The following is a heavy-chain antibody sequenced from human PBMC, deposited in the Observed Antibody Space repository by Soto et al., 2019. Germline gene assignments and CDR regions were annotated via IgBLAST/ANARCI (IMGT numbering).Heavy chain of an antibody. Sequence: QVQLVESGGGVVQPGRSLRLSCAASGFTFSSYGMHWVRQAPGKWLEWVAAISYDGSDKYDADSVKGRFTISRDNSKTTLYLQMNSLRAEDTAVYYCAKETYSGPLDYWGQGTLVTVSS. V-gene: IGHV3-30*18. CDR2: ISYDGSDK. J-gene: IGHJ4*02. D-gene: IGHD2-15*01. CDR3: AKETYSGPLDY. CDR1: GFTFSSYG.